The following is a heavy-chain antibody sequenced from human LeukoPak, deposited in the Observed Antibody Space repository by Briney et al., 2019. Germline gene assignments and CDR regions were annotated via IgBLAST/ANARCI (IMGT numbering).Heavy chain of an antibody. CDR3: AREKYSSDWYGHDS. Sequence: PSGTLSLTCAVSGGSISSSNRWSWVRQPPGKGLEWTGEIYHSGSTNYNPSLKSRVTISVDKSKNQFSLRLTSVTAADTAFYYCAREKYSSDWYGHDSWGQGTLVTVSS. V-gene: IGHV4-4*02. CDR2: IYHSGST. CDR1: GGSISSSNR. J-gene: IGHJ4*02. D-gene: IGHD6-13*01.